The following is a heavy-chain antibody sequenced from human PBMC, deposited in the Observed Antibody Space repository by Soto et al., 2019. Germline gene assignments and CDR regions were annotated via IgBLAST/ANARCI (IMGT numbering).Heavy chain of an antibody. V-gene: IGHV1-2*02. Sequence: AASVKVSCKASGYTFTGYYMHWVRQAPGQGLEWMGWINPNSGGTNYAQKFQGRVTMTRDTSISTAYMELSRLRSDDTAVYYCARDNDFWSGYHHQFDYWGQGTLVTVSS. J-gene: IGHJ4*02. CDR3: ARDNDFWSGYHHQFDY. CDR1: GYTFTGYY. CDR2: INPNSGGT. D-gene: IGHD3-3*01.